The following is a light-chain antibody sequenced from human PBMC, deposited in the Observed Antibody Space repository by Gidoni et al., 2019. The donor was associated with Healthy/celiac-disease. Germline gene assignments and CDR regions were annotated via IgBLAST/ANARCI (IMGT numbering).Light chain of an antibody. CDR2: DAS. V-gene: IGKV3-11*01. J-gene: IGKJ4*01. Sequence: EFVLTQSPATLSSSPGERATPSCRASQSVSSYLAWYQQKPGQAPRLLIYDASNRATGIPARFSGSGSGTDFTLTISSLEPEDFAVYYCQQRSNWPSTFGGGTKVEIK. CDR3: QQRSNWPST. CDR1: QSVSSY.